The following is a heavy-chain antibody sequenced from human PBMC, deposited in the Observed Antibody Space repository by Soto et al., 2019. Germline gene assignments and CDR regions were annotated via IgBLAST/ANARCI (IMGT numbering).Heavy chain of an antibody. V-gene: IGHV6-1*01. Sequence: PSPTLSLTCAISGDSVSNNSAAWNWIRQSPSRGLEWLGRTYYRSKWYNDYAVSVKSRIIINPDTSKNQFSLQLNSVTPEDTAVYYCARERYGDYGRGTFDIWGQGTMVTVSS. CDR3: ARERYGDYGRGTFDI. CDR2: TYYRSKWYN. D-gene: IGHD4-17*01. J-gene: IGHJ3*02. CDR1: GDSVSNNSAA.